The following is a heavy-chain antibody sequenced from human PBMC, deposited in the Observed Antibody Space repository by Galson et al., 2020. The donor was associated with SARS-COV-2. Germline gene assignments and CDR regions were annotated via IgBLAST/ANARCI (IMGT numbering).Heavy chain of an antibody. CDR2: ISYDGSNK. CDR1: GFTFSSYS. V-gene: IGHV3-30-3*01. J-gene: IGHJ4*02. Sequence: GGSLRLSCAASGFTFSSYSMHWVRQAPGKGPEWVAVISYDGSNKYYADSVKGRFTISRDNSKNTLYLQMNSLRAEDTAVYYCAVGERFGSGSYPYYCDYWGQGILVTVSS. D-gene: IGHD3-10*01. CDR3: AVGERFGSGSYPYYCDY.